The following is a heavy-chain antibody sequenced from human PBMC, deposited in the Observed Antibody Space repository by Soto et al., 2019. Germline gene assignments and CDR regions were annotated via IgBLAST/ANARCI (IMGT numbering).Heavy chain of an antibody. Sequence: WTWLRRPPGKGLEWIGYIYYSGNTDYNPSLKSRVTISIDTSKNQFSLKLSSVTAADTAVYYCARGQQLYYYYNMDVWGQGTTVTVSS. CDR2: IYYSGNT. J-gene: IGHJ6*03. CDR3: ARGQQLYYYYNMDV. V-gene: IGHV4-59*01. D-gene: IGHD6-13*01.